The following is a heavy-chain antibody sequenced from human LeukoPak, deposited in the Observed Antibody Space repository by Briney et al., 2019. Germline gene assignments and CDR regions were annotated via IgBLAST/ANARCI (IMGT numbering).Heavy chain of an antibody. D-gene: IGHD5-18*01. J-gene: IGHJ6*02. CDR3: ATTDTATQTDYYGMDV. Sequence: SVKVSCKASGGTFSSYTISWVRQAPGQGLEWMGRIIPILGIANYAQKFQGRVTITADKSTSTAYMELSSLRSEDTAVYCCATTDTATQTDYYGMDVWGQGTTVTVSS. CDR1: GGTFSSYT. V-gene: IGHV1-69*02. CDR2: IIPILGIA.